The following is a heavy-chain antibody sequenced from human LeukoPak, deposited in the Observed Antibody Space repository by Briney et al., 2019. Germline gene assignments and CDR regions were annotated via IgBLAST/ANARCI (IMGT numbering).Heavy chain of an antibody. J-gene: IGHJ4*02. CDR1: GLTFDDYA. D-gene: IGHD6-13*01. CDR3: ATFTAAEDY. CDR2: ISWNSGSI. Sequence: RSGGSPRLSCAASGLTFDDYAMHWVRQAPGKGLEWVSGISWNSGSIGYADSVKGRFTISRDNAKNSLYLQMNSLRAEDVALYYCATFTAAEDYWGQGTLVTVSS. V-gene: IGHV3-9*03.